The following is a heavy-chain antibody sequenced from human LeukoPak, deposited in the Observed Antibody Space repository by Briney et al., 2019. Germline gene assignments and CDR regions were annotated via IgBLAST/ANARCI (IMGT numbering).Heavy chain of an antibody. J-gene: IGHJ4*02. CDR2: ISGDGGST. V-gene: IGHV3-43*02. Sequence: GGSLRLSCAAPGFMFHDYAIHWVRQAPGKGLEWVSLISGDGGSTFHADSVKGRFTISRDNSKNSLYLQMNSLRSDDTALYYCARESESSGWYDYWGQGTLVTVSS. CDR1: GFMFHDYA. D-gene: IGHD6-19*01. CDR3: ARESESSGWYDY.